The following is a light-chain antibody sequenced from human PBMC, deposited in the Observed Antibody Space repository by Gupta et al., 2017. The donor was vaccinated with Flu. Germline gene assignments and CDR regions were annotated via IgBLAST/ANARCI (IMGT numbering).Light chain of an antibody. CDR2: EVS. J-gene: IGLJ3*02. CDR1: RSDVGGDNY. V-gene: IGLV2-14*01. Sequence: SVTITCAVTRSDVGGDNYVSWSHKHTGQAHILMIYEVSTRSAGVANRFSGSKAGNTASLTISGHQADDAADYYCGSYTSSSTLVFGGGTKLTVL. CDR3: GSYTSSSTLV.